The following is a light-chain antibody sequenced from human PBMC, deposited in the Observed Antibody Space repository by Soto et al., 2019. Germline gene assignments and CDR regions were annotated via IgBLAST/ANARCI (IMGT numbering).Light chain of an antibody. Sequence: DIQMTQSPSSLSASVGDRVTITCQASQDITNDLNWYQQKPGKAPKVLIYEASNLKTGVPSRFSGSGSGTDFTFTISSVQPEDIATYFCQQYDNVPLTFGGGTKVEIK. CDR3: QQYDNVPLT. CDR2: EAS. J-gene: IGKJ4*01. CDR1: QDITND. V-gene: IGKV1-33*01.